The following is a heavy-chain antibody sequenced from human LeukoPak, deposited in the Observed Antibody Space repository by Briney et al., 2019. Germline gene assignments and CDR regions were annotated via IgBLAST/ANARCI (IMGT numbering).Heavy chain of an antibody. CDR1: GFTFSSYG. Sequence: GRSLRLSCAASGFTFSSYGMHWVRQAPGKGLEWVAVIWYDGSNKYYADSVKGRFTISRDNSKNTLYLQMNSLRAEDTAVYYCAREGSPKLGIYNWFDPWGQGTLVTVSS. V-gene: IGHV3-33*01. CDR2: IWYDGSNK. CDR3: AREGSPKLGIYNWFDP. D-gene: IGHD7-27*01. J-gene: IGHJ5*02.